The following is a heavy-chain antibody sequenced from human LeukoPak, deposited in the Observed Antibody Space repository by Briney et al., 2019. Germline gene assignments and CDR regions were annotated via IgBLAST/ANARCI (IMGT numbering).Heavy chain of an antibody. J-gene: IGHJ4*02. CDR3: ARDDYGIAAAGVY. CDR2: IYTSENT. Sequence: KASETLSLTCTVSGGSISSSSYYWGWIRQPPGKGLEWIGSIYTSENTNYNPSLKSRVTISIDTSKNQFSLKLNSVTAADTAVYYCARDDYGIAAAGVYWGQGTLVTVSS. V-gene: IGHV4-39*07. CDR1: GGSISSSSYY. D-gene: IGHD6-13*01.